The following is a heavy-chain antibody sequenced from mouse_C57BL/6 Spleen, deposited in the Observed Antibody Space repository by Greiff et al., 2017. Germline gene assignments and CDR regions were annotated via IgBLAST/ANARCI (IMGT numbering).Heavy chain of an antibody. CDR1: GYTFTDYN. CDR2: INPNNGGT. Sequence: VQLQQSGPELVKPGASVKIPCKASGYTFTDYNMDWVKQSHGKSLEWIGDINPNNGGTIYNQKFKGKATLTVDKSSSTAYMELRSLTSEDTAVYYCARWQIYYDYDNGYAMDYWGQGTSVTVSS. J-gene: IGHJ4*01. CDR3: ARWQIYYDYDNGYAMDY. D-gene: IGHD2-4*01. V-gene: IGHV1-18*01.